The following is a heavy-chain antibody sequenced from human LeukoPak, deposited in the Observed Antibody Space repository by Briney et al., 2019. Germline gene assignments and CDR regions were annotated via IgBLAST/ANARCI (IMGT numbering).Heavy chain of an antibody. J-gene: IGHJ4*02. CDR2: IWYDGSNK. CDR1: GFTFSSYA. V-gene: IGHV3-33*01. D-gene: IGHD6-13*01. CDR3: ARDPGGQPFDY. Sequence: PGRSLRLSCAASGFTFSSYAMHWVRQAPGKGLEWVAVIWYDGSNKYYADSVKGRFTISRDNSKNTLYLQMNSLRAEDTAVYYCARDPGGQPFDYWGQGTLVTVSS.